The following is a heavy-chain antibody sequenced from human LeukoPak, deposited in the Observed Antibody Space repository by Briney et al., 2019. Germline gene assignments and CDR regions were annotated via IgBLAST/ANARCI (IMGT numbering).Heavy chain of an antibody. CDR3: ARVYCSGGSCHFDY. CDR1: GGSIGSGGYY. Sequence: SETLSLTCTVSGGSIGSGGYYWSWIRQHPGKGLEWIGYIYYSGSTYYNPSLKSRVTISVDTSKNQFSLKLSSVTAADTAVYYCARVYCSGGSCHFDYWGQGTLVTVSS. CDR2: IYYSGST. D-gene: IGHD2-15*01. J-gene: IGHJ4*02. V-gene: IGHV4-31*03.